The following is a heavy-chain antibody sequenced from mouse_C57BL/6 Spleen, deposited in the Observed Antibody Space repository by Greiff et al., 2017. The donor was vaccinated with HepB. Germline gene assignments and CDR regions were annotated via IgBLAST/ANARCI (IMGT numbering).Heavy chain of an antibody. V-gene: IGHV1-18*01. CDR2: INPNNGGT. J-gene: IGHJ4*01. CDR1: GYTFTDYN. Sequence: VQLKESGPELVKPGASVKIPCKASGYTFTDYNMDWVKQSHGKSLEWIGDINPNNGGTIYNQKFKGKATLTVDKSSSTAYMELRSLTSEDTAVYYCARHCYAMDYWGQGTSVTVSS. CDR3: ARHCYAMDY.